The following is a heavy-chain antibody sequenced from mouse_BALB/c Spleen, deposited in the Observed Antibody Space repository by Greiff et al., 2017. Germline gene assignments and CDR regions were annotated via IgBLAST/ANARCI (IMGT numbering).Heavy chain of an antibody. CDR2: INPSNGGT. CDR3: TSFIYYYGSSYWYFDV. V-gene: IGHV1S81*02. CDR1: GYTFTSYY. Sequence: QVQLKESGAELVKPGASVKLSCKASGYTFTSYYMYWVKQRPGQGLEWIGEINPSNGGTNFNEKFKSKATLTVDKSSSTAYMQLSSLTSEDSAVYYCTSFIYYYGSSYWYFDVWGAGTTVTVSS. J-gene: IGHJ1*01. D-gene: IGHD1-1*01.